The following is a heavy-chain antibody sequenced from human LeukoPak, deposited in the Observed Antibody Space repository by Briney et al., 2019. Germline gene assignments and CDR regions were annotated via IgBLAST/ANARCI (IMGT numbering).Heavy chain of an antibody. CDR3: ARGLDSVRGVIRY. V-gene: IGHV4-34*01. CDR1: GGSFSGYY. CDR2: INHSGST. J-gene: IGHJ4*02. D-gene: IGHD3-10*01. Sequence: SETLSLTCAVYGGSFSGYYWSWIRQPPGKGLEWIGEINHSGSTNYNPSLKSRVTISVDTSKNQFSLKLSSVTAADTAVYYCARGLDSVRGVIRYWGQGTLVTVSS.